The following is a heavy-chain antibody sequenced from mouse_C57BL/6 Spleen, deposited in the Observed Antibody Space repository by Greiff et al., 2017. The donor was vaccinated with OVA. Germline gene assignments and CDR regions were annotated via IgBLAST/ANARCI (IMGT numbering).Heavy chain of an antibody. CDR2: IYPGSGNT. CDR1: GYTFTDYY. CDR3: ARDEVVATGGNAMDY. V-gene: IGHV1-84*01. Sequence: LQESGPELVKPGASVKISCKASGYTFTDYYINWVKQRPGQGLEWIGWIYPGSGNTKYNEKFKGKATLTVDTSSSTAYMQLSSLTSEDSAVYFCARDEVVATGGNAMDYWGQGTSVTVSS. J-gene: IGHJ4*01. D-gene: IGHD1-1*01.